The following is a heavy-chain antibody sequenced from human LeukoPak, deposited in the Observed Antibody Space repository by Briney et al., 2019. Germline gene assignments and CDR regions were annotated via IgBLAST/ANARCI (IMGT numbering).Heavy chain of an antibody. CDR3: ARSKQLVRRPTDY. V-gene: IGHV4-59*11. J-gene: IGHJ4*02. CDR1: GGSISSHY. CDR2: IYSSGNT. D-gene: IGHD6-13*01. Sequence: SETLSLTCTVSGGSISSHYWSWIRQPPGKGLEWIGYIYSSGNTNYNPSLKSRVTISVDTSKNQFSLKLSSVTAADTAVYYCARSKQLVRRPTDYWGQGTLVTVSS.